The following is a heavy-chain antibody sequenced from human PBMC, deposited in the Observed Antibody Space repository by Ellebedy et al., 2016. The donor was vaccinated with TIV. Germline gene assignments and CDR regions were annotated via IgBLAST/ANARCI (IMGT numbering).Heavy chain of an antibody. Sequence: GESLKISXAASEFTSSYYSMNWVRQAAGKGLEWISYIVGTGTTTYYADSVKGRFTISRDNSKNSLFLQMNSLRDDDTAVYYCARRGNYLGDAFDIWGQGAMVIVSS. J-gene: IGHJ3*02. CDR1: EFTSSYYS. CDR2: IVGTGTTT. CDR3: ARRGNYLGDAFDI. V-gene: IGHV3-48*02. D-gene: IGHD1-26*01.